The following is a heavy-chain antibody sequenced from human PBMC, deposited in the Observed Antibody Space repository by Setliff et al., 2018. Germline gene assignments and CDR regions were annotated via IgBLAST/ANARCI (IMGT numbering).Heavy chain of an antibody. CDR2: SSAYNGNT. D-gene: IGHD6-13*01. CDR3: AGGYSSSWQSRMGFDP. J-gene: IGHJ5*02. Sequence: GASVKVSCKASGYTFTSYGISWVRQAPGQGLEWMGWSSAYNGNTNYAQKLQGRVTMTTDTSTSTAYMELRSLRSDDTAVYYCAGGYSSSWQSRMGFDPWGQGTLVTVSS. CDR1: GYTFTSYG. V-gene: IGHV1-18*01.